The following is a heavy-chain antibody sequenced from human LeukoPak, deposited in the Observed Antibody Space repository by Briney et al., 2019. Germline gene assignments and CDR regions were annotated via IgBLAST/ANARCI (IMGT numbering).Heavy chain of an antibody. CDR2: ITSSSYI. Sequence: GGSLRLSCAASGFTFSDYWMNWVRQAPGKGLEWVSSITSSSYIYYSDSVKGRFTISRANAKNSLYLQMSSLRAEDTAVYYCARAYSSSLDYWGQGTLVTVSS. D-gene: IGHD4-11*01. CDR3: ARAYSSSLDY. J-gene: IGHJ4*02. CDR1: GFTFSDYW. V-gene: IGHV3-69-1*01.